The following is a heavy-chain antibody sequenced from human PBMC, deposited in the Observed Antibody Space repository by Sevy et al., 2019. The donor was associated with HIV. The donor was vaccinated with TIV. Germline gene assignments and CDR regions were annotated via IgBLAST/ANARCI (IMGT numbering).Heavy chain of an antibody. CDR2: ISSSGTTI. CDR1: GFTFSSYE. V-gene: IGHV3-48*03. CDR3: ARVDGKFDKGFGP. Sequence: GGSLRLSCEASGFTFSSYEMNWVRQAPGKGLEWVSYISSSGTTIKYADSVKGRFTISRDNAKNSLYMQMNSLRAEDTAVYYCARVDGKFDKGFGPWGQGTLVTVSS. D-gene: IGHD3-22*01. J-gene: IGHJ5*02.